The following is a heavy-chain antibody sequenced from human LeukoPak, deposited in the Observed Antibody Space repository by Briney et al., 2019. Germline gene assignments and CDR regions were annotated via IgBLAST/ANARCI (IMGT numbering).Heavy chain of an antibody. D-gene: IGHD3-10*01. Sequence: SETLSLTCAVYGGSFSGYYWSWIRQPPGKGLEWIGEINHSGSTNYNPSLKSRVTISVDTSKNQFSLKLSSVTAADTAVYYCARVAQEVWFGELLDYWGQGTLVTVSS. CDR2: INHSGST. J-gene: IGHJ4*02. V-gene: IGHV4-34*01. CDR1: GGSFSGYY. CDR3: ARVAQEVWFGELLDY.